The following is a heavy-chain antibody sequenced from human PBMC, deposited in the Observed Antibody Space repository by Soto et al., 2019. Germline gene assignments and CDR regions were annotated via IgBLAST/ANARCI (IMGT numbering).Heavy chain of an antibody. J-gene: IGHJ6*03. CDR3: ARGNLRLGWKRAYYYYMDG. D-gene: IGHD6-19*01. CDR1: GYTFTSYD. V-gene: IGHV1-8*01. Sequence: ASVKVSCKASGYTFTSYDINWVRQATGQGLEWMGWMNPNSGNTGYAQKFQGRVTMTRNTSISTAYMELSSLRSEDTAVYYCARGNLRLGWKRAYYYYMDGWGKGTTVTVSS. CDR2: MNPNSGNT.